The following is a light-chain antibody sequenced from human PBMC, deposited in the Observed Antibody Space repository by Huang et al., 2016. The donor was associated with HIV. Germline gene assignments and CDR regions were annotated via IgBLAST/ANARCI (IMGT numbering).Light chain of an antibody. CDR3: QHYDSSPPVYT. CDR1: QSVANSH. V-gene: IGKV3-20*01. Sequence: EIVLTQSPGTLSLSPGERATLYCRASQSVANSHLAWYQQKPGQGPRVLLYGTSSRAAGVPDRFSGSGSGTDFTLTIRSLEPEDFAVYYCQHYDSSPPVYTFGQGTKLDVK. CDR2: GTS. J-gene: IGKJ2*01.